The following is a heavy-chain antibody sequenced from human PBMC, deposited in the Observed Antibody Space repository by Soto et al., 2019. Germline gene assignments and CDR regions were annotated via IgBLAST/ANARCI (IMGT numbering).Heavy chain of an antibody. Sequence: GGSLRLSCTASGLPHSSFAMMWVRQAPGKGLECVAGIYGSGRGIEYADSVKGRFTISRDNSRNTVYLQMTDLRADDTAVYYCAKDAVYNDGLWLMDHWGQGTQVTVSS. J-gene: IGHJ4*02. CDR2: IYGSGRGI. CDR1: GLPHSSFA. V-gene: IGHV3-23*05. CDR3: AKDAVYNDGLWLMDH. D-gene: IGHD2-21*01.